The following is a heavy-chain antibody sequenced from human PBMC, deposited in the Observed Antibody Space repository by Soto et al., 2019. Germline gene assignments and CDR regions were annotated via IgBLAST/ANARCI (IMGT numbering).Heavy chain of an antibody. D-gene: IGHD3-22*01. CDR1: GGSISSGGYS. J-gene: IGHJ4*02. V-gene: IGHV4-30-2*01. Sequence: SETLSLTCAVSGGSISSGGYSWSWIRQPPGKGLEWIGYIYHSGSTYYNPSLKNQVTISVDRSKNQFSLKLSSVTAAYTAVYYCARANYYDSSGYYLDYWGQGTLVTVSS. CDR2: IYHSGST. CDR3: ARANYYDSSGYYLDY.